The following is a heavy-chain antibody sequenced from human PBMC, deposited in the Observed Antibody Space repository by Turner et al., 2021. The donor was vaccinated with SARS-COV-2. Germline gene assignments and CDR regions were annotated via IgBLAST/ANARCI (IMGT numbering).Heavy chain of an antibody. Sequence: QVQLVESGGGVVQPGRSLRLSCAASGFTFSSYGMHWVRQAPGKGLEWVAVIWVEGSNKYYADSVKARFTISRDNSKNTLYLQMNSLKAENTAVYYWAGGGGGYDMEDAFDIWGQGTMVTISS. CDR2: IWVEGSNK. D-gene: IGHD1-26*01. V-gene: IGHV3-33*01. J-gene: IGHJ3*02. CDR1: GFTFSSYG. CDR3: AGGGGGYDMEDAFDI.